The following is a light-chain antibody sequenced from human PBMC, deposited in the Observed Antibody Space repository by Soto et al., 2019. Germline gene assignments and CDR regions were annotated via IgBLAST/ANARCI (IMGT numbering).Light chain of an antibody. J-gene: IGKJ4*01. Sequence: EIVLTQSPVTLSLSPGERATLSCRAGHSVSSDLLWYQQKPGQSPRLLISDASNRATGIPARFSGSGSGTDFILTLSSLEPEDFAVYYCQQRNKWPLTFGGGTRVEIK. CDR3: QQRNKWPLT. CDR2: DAS. CDR1: HSVSSD. V-gene: IGKV3-11*01.